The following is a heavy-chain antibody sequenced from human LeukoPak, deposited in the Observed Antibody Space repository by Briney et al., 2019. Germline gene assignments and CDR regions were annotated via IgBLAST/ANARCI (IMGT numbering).Heavy chain of an antibody. D-gene: IGHD5-12*01. CDR3: AQRGRGYSGYDFDY. CDR2: INPNSGGT. J-gene: IGHJ4*02. V-gene: IGHV1-2*02. CDR1: GYTFTGYY. Sequence: ASVKVSCKASGYTFTGYYMHWVRQAPGQGLEWMGWINPNSGGTNYAQKFQGRVTMTRDTSISTAYMELSRLRSEDTAVYYCAQRGRGYSGYDFDYWGQGTLVTVSS.